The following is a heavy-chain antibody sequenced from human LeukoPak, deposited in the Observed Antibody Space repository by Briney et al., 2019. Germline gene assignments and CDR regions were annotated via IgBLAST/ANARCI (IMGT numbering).Heavy chain of an antibody. CDR1: GYTFTSYG. Sequence: ASVKVSCKASGYTFTSYGISWVRQAPGQGLEWMGWISAYNGNTNYAQKFQGRVTITADKSTSTAYMELSSLRSEDTAVYYCARHYYDSSGYIDYWGQGTLVTVSS. J-gene: IGHJ4*02. D-gene: IGHD3-22*01. CDR2: ISAYNGNT. CDR3: ARHYYDSSGYIDY. V-gene: IGHV1-18*01.